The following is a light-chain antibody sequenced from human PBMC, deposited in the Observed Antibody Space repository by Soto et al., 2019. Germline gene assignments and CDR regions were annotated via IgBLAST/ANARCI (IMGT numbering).Light chain of an antibody. CDR1: QSVNSW. CDR2: KAS. V-gene: IGKV1-5*03. Sequence: DIQMTQSPSTLSASVGDRVTITCRASQSVNSWLAWYQQKPGKAPKLLIYKASNLENGVPSRFSGSGSGTEFTLTISGLQPDDFASYYCQQYKNYSGTFGQGTKVEIK. CDR3: QQYKNYSGT. J-gene: IGKJ1*01.